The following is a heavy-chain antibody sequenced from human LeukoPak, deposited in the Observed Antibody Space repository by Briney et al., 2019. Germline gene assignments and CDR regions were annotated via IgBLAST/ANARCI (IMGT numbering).Heavy chain of an antibody. CDR1: GFTFSRYW. V-gene: IGHV3-74*01. CDR3: ARTNSGGFDP. D-gene: IGHD7-27*01. Sequence: GGSLRLSCAASGFTFSRYWMHWVRQAPGKGLVWVSLINSDGSSTNYADSVKGRFTISRDNAKNTVYLQMNSLRAEDTAVYYCARTNSGGFDPWGQGTLVTVSA. J-gene: IGHJ5*02. CDR2: INSDGSST.